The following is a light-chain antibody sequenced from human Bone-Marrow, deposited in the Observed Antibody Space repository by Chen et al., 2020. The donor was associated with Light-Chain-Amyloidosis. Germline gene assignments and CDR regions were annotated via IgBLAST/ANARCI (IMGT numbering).Light chain of an antibody. CDR3: QASDSRTVG. CDR1: RLGDKY. J-gene: IGLJ1*01. V-gene: IGLV3-1*01. CDR2: KDN. Sequence: SYEVTQPPSVSVSPGQSASITCYGERLGDKYVSWYKQTPGQSPVMDIYKDNRRPSGIPERIADSSSRNTAELAIIGAKVMDEAVYYCQASDSRTVGFGSGTRVTVL.